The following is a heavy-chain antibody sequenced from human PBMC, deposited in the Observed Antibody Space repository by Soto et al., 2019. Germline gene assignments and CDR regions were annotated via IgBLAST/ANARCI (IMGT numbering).Heavy chain of an antibody. J-gene: IGHJ4*02. V-gene: IGHV3-23*01. CDR2: ISGSGGST. D-gene: IGHD6-13*01. Sequence: GGSLRLSCAASGFTFSSYAMSWVRQVPGKGLEWVSAISGSGGSTYYADSVKGRFTISRDNSKNTLYLQMNSLRAEDTAVYYCAKPEAAAGIFDYWGQGTLVTVS. CDR1: GFTFSSYA. CDR3: AKPEAAAGIFDY.